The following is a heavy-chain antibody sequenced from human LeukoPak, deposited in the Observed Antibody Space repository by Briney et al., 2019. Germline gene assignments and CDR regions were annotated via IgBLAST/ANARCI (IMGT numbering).Heavy chain of an antibody. V-gene: IGHV4-34*01. CDR3: ARGASSVYYYYYYMDV. Sequence: SETLSLTCAVYGGSFSGYYWSWIRQPPGKGLEWIGEINHSGSTNYNPSLKSRVTISVDTSKNQFSLKLSSVTAADTAVYYCARGASSVYYYYYYMDVWGKGTTVTVSS. CDR2: INHSGST. D-gene: IGHD6-6*01. J-gene: IGHJ6*03. CDR1: GGSFSGYY.